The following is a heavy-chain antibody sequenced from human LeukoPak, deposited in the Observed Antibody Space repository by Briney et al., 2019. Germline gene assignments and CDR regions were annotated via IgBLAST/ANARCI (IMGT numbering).Heavy chain of an antibody. D-gene: IGHD3-10*01. CDR3: ARQGWHGSGSYYFDY. Sequence: PSETLSLTCTVPGGSISNYYWSWIRQPPGKGLEWIGYIYYRGSTNYNPSLKSRVTISVDTSKNQFSLKLSSVTAADTAVYYCARQGWHGSGSYYFDYWGQGTLVTVSS. J-gene: IGHJ4*02. CDR2: IYYRGST. V-gene: IGHV4-59*08. CDR1: GGSISNYY.